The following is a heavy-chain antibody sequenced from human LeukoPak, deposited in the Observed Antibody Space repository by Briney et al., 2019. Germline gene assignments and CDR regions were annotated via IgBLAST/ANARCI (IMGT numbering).Heavy chain of an antibody. CDR3: AREDLYAFDI. J-gene: IGHJ3*02. V-gene: IGHV1-18*01. CDR1: GGTFNTYA. Sequence: ASVKVSCKASGGTFNTYAITWARQAPGQGLEWMGWISAYNGNTNYAQKLQGRVTMTTDTSTSTAYMELRSLRSDDTAVYYCAREDLYAFDIWGQGTMVTVSS. CDR2: ISAYNGNT.